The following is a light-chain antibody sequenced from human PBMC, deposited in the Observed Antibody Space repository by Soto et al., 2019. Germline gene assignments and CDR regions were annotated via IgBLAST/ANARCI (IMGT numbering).Light chain of an antibody. V-gene: IGLV2-11*01. Sequence: QSALTQPRSVSGSPGQSVTISCTGTSSDVGGYNYVSWFQQHPGKAPKLMIYDVSKRPSGVPDRFSGSKSGNTASLTISGLQAEDEADYYCYSYAGSNTDVFGTGTKVTVL. CDR3: YSYAGSNTDV. CDR1: SSDVGGYNY. J-gene: IGLJ1*01. CDR2: DVS.